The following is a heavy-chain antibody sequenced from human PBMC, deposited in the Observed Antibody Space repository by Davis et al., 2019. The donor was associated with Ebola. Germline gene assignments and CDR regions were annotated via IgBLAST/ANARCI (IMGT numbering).Heavy chain of an antibody. D-gene: IGHD2-2*01. CDR1: GFTFSSYG. CDR3: ARAEEWDIVVVPAATPDY. CDR2: IKQDGSEK. Sequence: GESLKISCAASGFTFSSYGMHWVRQAPGKGLEWVANIKQDGSEKYYVDSVKGRFTISRDNAKNSLYLQMNSLRAEDTAVYYCARAEEWDIVVVPAATPDYWGQGTLVTVSS. J-gene: IGHJ4*02. V-gene: IGHV3-7*03.